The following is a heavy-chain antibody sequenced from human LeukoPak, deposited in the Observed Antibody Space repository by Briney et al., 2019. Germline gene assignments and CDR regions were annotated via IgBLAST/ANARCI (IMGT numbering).Heavy chain of an antibody. CDR1: GFTFSTYV. CDR2: ISDSGGST. J-gene: IGHJ6*02. CDR3: GRYYVMDV. Sequence: GSLRLSCAASGFTFSTYVMNWVRQAPGKGLEWVSTISDSGGSTYYADSVKGRFTISRDNSKSTLYLQMNSLRAEDTAAYYCGRYYVMDVWGQGTSVTVSS. V-gene: IGHV3-23*01.